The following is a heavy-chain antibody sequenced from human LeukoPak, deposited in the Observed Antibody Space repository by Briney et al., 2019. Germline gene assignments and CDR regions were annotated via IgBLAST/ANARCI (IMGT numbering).Heavy chain of an antibody. CDR2: ISSSSSYI. CDR3: ASKITPGIAVAVDY. Sequence: GGSLRLSCAASGFTFSSYSMNWVRQAPGKGLEWVSSISSSSSYIYYAASVKGRFTISSDNAKNSLYLQMNSLRAEDTAVYYCASKITPGIAVAVDYWGQGTLVTVSS. J-gene: IGHJ4*02. CDR1: GFTFSSYS. V-gene: IGHV3-21*01. D-gene: IGHD6-19*01.